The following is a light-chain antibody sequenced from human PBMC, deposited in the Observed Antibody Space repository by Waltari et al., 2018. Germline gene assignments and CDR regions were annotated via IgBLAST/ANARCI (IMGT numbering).Light chain of an antibody. J-gene: IGLJ3*02. Sequence: QSALTQPPSASGSPGPSVTIPCTATRRPVGDYVSCFQHHPGKAPTLMIYEVTKQPSGVPDRFSGSKSGNAASLTVSGHQADDEADYYCGSYGGNNNLQFGVGTKLTVL. V-gene: IGLV2-8*01. CDR1: RRPVGDY. CDR2: EVT. CDR3: GSYGGNNNLQ.